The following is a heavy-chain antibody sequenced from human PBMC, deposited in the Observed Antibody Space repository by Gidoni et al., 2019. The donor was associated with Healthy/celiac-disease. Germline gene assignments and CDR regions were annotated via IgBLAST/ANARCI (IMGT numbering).Heavy chain of an antibody. J-gene: IGHJ5*02. V-gene: IGHV1-24*01. CDR2: FDPEDGET. Sequence: QVQLVQSGAEVKKPGASVKVSCKVYGYTLTELSMHWVRQAPGKGLEWMGGFDPEDGETIYAQKFQGRVTMTEDTSTDTAYMELSSLRSEDTAVYYCATLPSPSYCSGGSCYSKGNWFDPWGQGTLVTVSA. D-gene: IGHD2-15*01. CDR3: ATLPSPSYCSGGSCYSKGNWFDP. CDR1: GYTLTELS.